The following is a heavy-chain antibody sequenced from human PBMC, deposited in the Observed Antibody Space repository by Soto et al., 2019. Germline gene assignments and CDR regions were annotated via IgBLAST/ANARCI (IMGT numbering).Heavy chain of an antibody. CDR3: ARDRVAVGTRYGMDV. CDR2: ISAYNGNT. D-gene: IGHD6-19*01. Sequence: ASVKVSCKASCYTFTSYGISWVRHAPGQGLEWMGWISAYNGNTNYAQKLQGRVTMTTDTSTSTAYMELRSLRSDDTAVYYFARDRVAVGTRYGMDVWGQGTTVTVSS. V-gene: IGHV1-18*04. J-gene: IGHJ6*01. CDR1: CYTFTSYG.